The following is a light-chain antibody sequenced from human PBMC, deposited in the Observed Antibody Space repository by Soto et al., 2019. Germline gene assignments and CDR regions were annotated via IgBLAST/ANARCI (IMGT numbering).Light chain of an antibody. CDR3: QQYDNLPLT. CDR1: QDISNY. Sequence: DIQMTQSPSALSASVGDRVTITCQASQDISNYLNWYQQKPGKAPDLLIYDASKMETGVPSRFSGSGSWTAFSFTISSLQTEDIATYYCQQYDNLPLTFGGGTKVEIK. J-gene: IGKJ4*01. V-gene: IGKV1-33*01. CDR2: DAS.